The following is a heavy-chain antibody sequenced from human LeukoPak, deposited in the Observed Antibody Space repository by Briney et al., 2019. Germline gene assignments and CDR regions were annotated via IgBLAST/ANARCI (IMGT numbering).Heavy chain of an antibody. J-gene: IGHJ4*02. D-gene: IGHD6-19*01. CDR1: GGSISSGDYY. CDR3: ARLIVVAGTWYFDY. V-gene: IGHV4-30-4*01. CDR2: IYYSGGT. Sequence: PSETLSLTCTVSGGSISSGDYYWSWIRQPPGKGLEWIGYIYYSGGTYYNPSLKSRVTISVDTSKNQFSLKLSSVTAAETAVYYCARLIVVAGTWYFDYWGQGTLVTVSS.